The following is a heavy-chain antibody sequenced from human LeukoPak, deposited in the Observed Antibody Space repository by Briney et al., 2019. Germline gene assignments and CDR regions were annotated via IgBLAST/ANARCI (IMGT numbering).Heavy chain of an antibody. CDR2: ITAYNGNT. Sequence: GASVKVSCKASGYIFNSYGISWVQQAPGQGLEWMGWITAYNGNTNYAQKLQGRVTMTTDTSTSTAYMDLSRLRSDDTAVYYCARGVGGNARWRNFDWSKKIPMRDYFDYWGQGTLVTVSS. V-gene: IGHV1-18*01. CDR3: ARGVGGNARWRNFDWSKKIPMRDYFDY. J-gene: IGHJ4*02. CDR1: GYIFNSYG. D-gene: IGHD3-9*01.